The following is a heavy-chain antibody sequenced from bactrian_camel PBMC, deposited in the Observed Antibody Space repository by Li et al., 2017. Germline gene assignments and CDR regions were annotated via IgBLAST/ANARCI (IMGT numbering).Heavy chain of an antibody. CDR1: VYTADANY. J-gene: IGHJ4*01. CDR3: AAGDRYRGNACSTEAQQYRY. CDR2: FGSDGTT. V-gene: IGHV3S44*01. D-gene: IGHD7*01. Sequence: DVQLVESGGGSVQVGGSLRLSCVASVYTADANYMSWVRQAPGKEREGVASFGSDGTTVYADFVKGRFTISQDMAEKVLYLQIDDLKPEDPSMYYCAAGDRYRGNACSTEAQQYRYWGQGTQVTVS.